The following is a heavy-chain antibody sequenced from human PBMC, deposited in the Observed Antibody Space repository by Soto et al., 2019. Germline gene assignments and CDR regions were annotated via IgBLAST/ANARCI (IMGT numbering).Heavy chain of an antibody. CDR3: ARPTITMVRGVNPYYYYGMDV. CDR1: GGTFSSYA. V-gene: IGHV1-69*13. J-gene: IGHJ6*02. D-gene: IGHD3-10*01. CDR2: IIPIFGTA. Sequence: SVKVSCKASGGTFSSYAISWVRQAPGQGLEWMGGIIPIFGTANYAQKFQGRVTITADESTSTAHMELSSLRSEDTAVYYCARPTITMVRGVNPYYYYGMDVWGQGTTVTVSS.